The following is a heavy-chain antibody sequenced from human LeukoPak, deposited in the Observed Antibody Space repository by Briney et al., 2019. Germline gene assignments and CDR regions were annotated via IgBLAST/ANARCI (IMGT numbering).Heavy chain of an antibody. Sequence: ASVKVSCKASGYTFTSYYMHWVRRAPGQGLEWMGIINSSGGSTTYAQKFQGRVSMTRDTSTSTVYMELSSLRSEDTAVYYCARNIVATMKYFDYWGQGTLVTVSS. V-gene: IGHV1-46*01. D-gene: IGHD5-12*01. CDR1: GYTFTSYY. CDR3: ARNIVATMKYFDY. CDR2: INSSGGST. J-gene: IGHJ4*02.